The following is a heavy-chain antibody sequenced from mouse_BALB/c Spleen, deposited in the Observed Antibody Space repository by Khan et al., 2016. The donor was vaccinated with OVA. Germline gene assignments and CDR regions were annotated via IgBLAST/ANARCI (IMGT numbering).Heavy chain of an antibody. D-gene: IGHD2-14*01. V-gene: IGHV1-4*01. Sequence: QVRLQQSGAELARPGASVQMSCKASGYTFTSYTIHWIKKRPGQGLEWIGYINPSNGYTNYNQKFKDKATLTTDKSSTTAYLQLSSLTSDDSAVYNCVRDGAYHRNDGWFAYWGQGTLVTVSA. CDR2: INPSNGYT. CDR1: GYTFTSYT. CDR3: VRDGAYHRNDGWFAY. J-gene: IGHJ3*01.